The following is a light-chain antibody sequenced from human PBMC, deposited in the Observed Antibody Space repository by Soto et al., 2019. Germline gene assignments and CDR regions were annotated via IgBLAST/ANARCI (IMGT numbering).Light chain of an antibody. Sequence: DIQMTQSPSTLSASVGDRVTITCRASQSISSWLAWYQQKPGKAHNLLIYKASTLESGVPSRFSGSVSGKEFTLTIISLQPDDFANYACHQYNSYSSITFGQGTRLEIK. V-gene: IGKV1-5*03. CDR3: HQYNSYSSIT. CDR2: KAS. J-gene: IGKJ5*01. CDR1: QSISSW.